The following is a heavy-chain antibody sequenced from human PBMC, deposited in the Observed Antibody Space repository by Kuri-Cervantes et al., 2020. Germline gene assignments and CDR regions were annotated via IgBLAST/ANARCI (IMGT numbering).Heavy chain of an antibody. CDR1: GFTFSSYG. V-gene: IGHV3-7*04. CDR2: INQDGSEK. Sequence: GGSLRLSCAASGFTFSSYGMSWVRQAPGKGLEWVANINQDGSEKYYVDSVKGRFTISRDNAKNSLSLQMTSLRVEDTAVYYCTRDDSDYWGQGTLVTVSS. CDR3: TRDDSDY. J-gene: IGHJ4*02.